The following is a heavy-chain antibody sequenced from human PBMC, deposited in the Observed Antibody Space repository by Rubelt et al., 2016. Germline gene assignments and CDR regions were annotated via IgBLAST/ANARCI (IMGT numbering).Heavy chain of an antibody. J-gene: IGHJ5*02. CDR1: GFSLSTSGVG. CDR3: AHRGRYSSSYWFDP. CDR2: IYWDDDK. Sequence: QITLKESGPTLVKPTQTLTLTCTFSGFSLSTSGVGVGWIRQPPGKALEWLALIYWDDDKRYSPSLKRRLTITKDTSKNQEVLTMTNRDPVDTATYICAHRGRYSSSYWFDPWGQGTLVTVSS. V-gene: IGHV2-5*02. D-gene: IGHD6-13*01.